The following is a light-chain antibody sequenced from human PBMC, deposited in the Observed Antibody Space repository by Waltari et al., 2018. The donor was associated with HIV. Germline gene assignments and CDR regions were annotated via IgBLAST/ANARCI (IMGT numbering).Light chain of an antibody. J-gene: IGLJ2*01. CDR2: AND. Sequence: QSVLSQPPSASGTPGQRVTISCSGSSSNIGNDGVYWYQQLPGATPKLLIYANDPRPSGVPHRFAGSKSGTSVAVTFSGLRSENEGDDYCAGWDANVSGWEFGGGNKLTVL. V-gene: IGLV1-47*01. CDR3: AGWDANVSGWE. CDR1: SSNIGNDG.